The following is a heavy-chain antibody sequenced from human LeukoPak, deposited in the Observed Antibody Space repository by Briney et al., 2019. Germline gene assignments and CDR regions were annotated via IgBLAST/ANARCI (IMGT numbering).Heavy chain of an antibody. CDR1: GYTFTSYG. D-gene: IGHD2-2*01. V-gene: IGHV1-18*01. CDR2: ISAYNGNT. CDR3: ATQYCSSTSCYPYWVDY. Sequence: GASVKVSCKASGYTFTSYGICWVRQAPGQGLEWMGWISAYNGNTNYAQKLQGRVTMTTDTSTSTAYLELRSLRPDDTAVYYCATQYCSSTSCYPYWVDYWGQGTLVTVSS. J-gene: IGHJ4*02.